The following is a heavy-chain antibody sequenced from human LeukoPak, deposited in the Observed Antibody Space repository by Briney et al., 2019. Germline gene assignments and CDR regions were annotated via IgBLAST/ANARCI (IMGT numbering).Heavy chain of an antibody. CDR3: ARGYYYDSSGYRLSALDI. V-gene: IGHV4-4*07. CDR2: IYTSGST. D-gene: IGHD3-22*01. J-gene: IGHJ3*02. Sequence: SETLSLTCTVSGGSISSYYWSWIRQPAGKGLEWIGRIYTSGSTNYNPSLKSRVTMSVDTSKNQFSLKLSSVTAADTAVYYCARGYYYDSSGYRLSALDIWGQGTMVTVSS. CDR1: GGSISSYY.